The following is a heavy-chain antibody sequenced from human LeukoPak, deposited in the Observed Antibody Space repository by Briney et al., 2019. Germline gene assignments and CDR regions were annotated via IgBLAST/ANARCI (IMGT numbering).Heavy chain of an antibody. CDR2: FDPEDGET. Sequence: GASVKVSCKVSGYTLTELSMHWVRQAPGKGLEWMGGFDPEDGETIYAQKFQGRVTMTEDTSTDTAYMELSSLRSEDTAVYYCATVHNRIYDYVWGSYRYLGYFDYWGQGTLVTVSS. V-gene: IGHV1-24*01. D-gene: IGHD3-16*02. CDR1: GYTLTELS. J-gene: IGHJ4*02. CDR3: ATVHNRIYDYVWGSYRYLGYFDY.